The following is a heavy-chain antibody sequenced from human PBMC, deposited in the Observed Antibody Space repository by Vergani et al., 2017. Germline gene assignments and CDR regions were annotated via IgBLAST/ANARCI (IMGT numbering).Heavy chain of an antibody. Sequence: QVQLQESGPGLVKPSQTLSLTCTVSGGSISSGAYYWSWIRQPPGKGLEWIGYIYYSGSTYYNPSLKSRVTISVDTSKNQFSLKLSSVTAADTAVYYCASGIAAAGRRGSFDYWGQGTLVTVSS. V-gene: IGHV4-30-4*08. J-gene: IGHJ4*02. CDR3: ASGIAAAGRRGSFDY. CDR1: GGSISSGAYY. D-gene: IGHD6-13*01. CDR2: IYYSGST.